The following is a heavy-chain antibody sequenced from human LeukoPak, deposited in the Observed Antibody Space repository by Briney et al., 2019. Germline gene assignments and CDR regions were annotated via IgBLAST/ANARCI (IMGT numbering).Heavy chain of an antibody. V-gene: IGHV3-64*01. J-gene: IGHJ6*02. CDR2: ISSNGGST. CDR3: ARDPGYSSGYYYYGMDV. Sequence: GGSLRLSCAASGFPFCSYAMHWVREAPGKGLEYVSAISSNGGSTYYANSVKGRFTISRDNSKNTLYLQMGSLRAEDMAVYYCARDPGYSSGYYYYGMDVWGQGTTVTVSS. CDR1: GFPFCSYA. D-gene: IGHD6-19*01.